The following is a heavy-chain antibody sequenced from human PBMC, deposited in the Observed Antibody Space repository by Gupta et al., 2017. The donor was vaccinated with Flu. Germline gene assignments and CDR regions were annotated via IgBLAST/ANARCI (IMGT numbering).Heavy chain of an antibody. CDR3: AREKFCSTASCYRWFDP. Sequence: QVQLVQSGAEVKKPGASVKVSCRASGYTFIGYSIHWVRQAPGHGLGWMGRINPNSGGTNYVQKCQGRVTMTTDTSINTAYMELSRLRSDDTAVYYCAREKFCSTASCYRWFDPWGQGTLVTVS. CDR2: INPNSGGT. J-gene: IGHJ5*02. D-gene: IGHD2-2*02. V-gene: IGHV1-2*06. CDR1: GYTFIGYS.